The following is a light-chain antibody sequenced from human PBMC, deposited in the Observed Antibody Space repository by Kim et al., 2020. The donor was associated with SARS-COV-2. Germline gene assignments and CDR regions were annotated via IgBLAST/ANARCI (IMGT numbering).Light chain of an antibody. Sequence: EIVLTQSPGTLSLSPGERATLSCRASQSVTNNYLAWYQHKPGQAPRLLIYGVSKRATSIPDRFSGSGSGTDFTLTISRLEPEDFVVYYCQYYGRSLYTFGQGTKLEI. J-gene: IGKJ2*01. V-gene: IGKV3-20*01. CDR1: QSVTNNY. CDR3: QYYGRSLYT. CDR2: GVS.